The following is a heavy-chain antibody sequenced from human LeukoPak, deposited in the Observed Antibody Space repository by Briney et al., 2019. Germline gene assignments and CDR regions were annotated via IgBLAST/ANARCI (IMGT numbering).Heavy chain of an antibody. Sequence: GGSLRLSCAPYGFTFSIYAMSWVRQAPGKGLEWVSTIIGGGGSTYYANSVNGQITLARDNSKNKLSMQMNSMRAESPGVDYSAIDCYTSSPRVDYFDYWGQGTLVTVSS. CDR1: GFTFSIYA. V-gene: IGHV3-23*01. J-gene: IGHJ4*02. CDR3: AIDCYTSSPRVDYFDY. CDR2: IIGGGGST. D-gene: IGHD2-2*02.